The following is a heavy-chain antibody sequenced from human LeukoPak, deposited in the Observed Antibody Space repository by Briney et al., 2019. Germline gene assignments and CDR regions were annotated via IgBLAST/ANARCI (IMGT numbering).Heavy chain of an antibody. Sequence: KASETLSLTCTVSGGSINSYCWSWIRQPPGKGLEWIGYIYYSGSTNYNPSLKSRVTISVDTSKNQFSLKLSSVTAADTAVYYCARVGRGGGFRDILTGYWGSRANYGMDVWGQGTTVTVSS. CDR1: GGSINSYC. J-gene: IGHJ6*02. CDR3: ARVGRGGGFRDILTGYWGSRANYGMDV. V-gene: IGHV4-59*01. CDR2: IYYSGST. D-gene: IGHD3-9*01.